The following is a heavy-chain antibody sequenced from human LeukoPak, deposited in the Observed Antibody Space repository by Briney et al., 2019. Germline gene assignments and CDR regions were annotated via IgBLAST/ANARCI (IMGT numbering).Heavy chain of an antibody. J-gene: IGHJ4*02. Sequence: SETLSLTCTVTGDSMSSSYWSWIRQPPGKGLEWIGYIYYSGSTNYNPSLKSRVTISVDTSKNQFSLKLSSVTAADTAVYYCARLTWQGTKGTPFDYWGQGTLVTVSS. V-gene: IGHV4-59*08. D-gene: IGHD1-1*01. CDR2: IYYSGST. CDR3: ARLTWQGTKGTPFDY. CDR1: GDSMSSSY.